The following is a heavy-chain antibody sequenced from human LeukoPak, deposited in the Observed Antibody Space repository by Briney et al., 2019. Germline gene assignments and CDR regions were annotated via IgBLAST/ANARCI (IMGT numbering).Heavy chain of an antibody. CDR3: AKSRARREDSSGSIDY. V-gene: IGHV3-43*02. CDR1: GFTFDDYA. Sequence: GGSLRLSCAASGFTFDDYAMFWVRQSPGKGLEWVSLITGDGGSTFYADSVKGRFTISRDNSKNTLYLQMDSPRDDDTAVYYCAKSRARREDSSGSIDYWGQGTLVTVSS. J-gene: IGHJ4*02. D-gene: IGHD3-22*01. CDR2: ITGDGGST.